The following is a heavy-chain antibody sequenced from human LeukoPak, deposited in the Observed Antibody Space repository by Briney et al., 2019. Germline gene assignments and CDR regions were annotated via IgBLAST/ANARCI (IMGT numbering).Heavy chain of an antibody. D-gene: IGHD5-18*01. J-gene: IGHJ4*02. CDR1: GYTFTSYY. V-gene: IGHV1-46*01. CDR3: AREGDTAMVTLGY. CDR2: INTSGGST. Sequence: ASVKVSCKASGYTFTSYYMHWVRQAPGQGLEWMGIINTSGGSTRYAQKFQGRVTMTRDTSTSTVYMELSSLRSEDTAAYYCAREGDTAMVTLGYWGQGTLVTVSS.